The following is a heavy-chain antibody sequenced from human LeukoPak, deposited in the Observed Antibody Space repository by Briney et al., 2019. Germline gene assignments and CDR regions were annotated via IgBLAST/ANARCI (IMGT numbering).Heavy chain of an antibody. V-gene: IGHV3-21*01. CDR2: ISSGSSYI. CDR1: GFIFSSYS. Sequence: GGSLRLSCAASGFIFSSYSLNWVRQAPGKGLEWVSSISSGSSYIFYADSVEGRFTISRDNARNSLYLQMNSLRYEDTAVYYCARDLAGITAAGIFDYWGQGTLVTVSS. J-gene: IGHJ4*02. CDR3: ARDLAGITAAGIFDY. D-gene: IGHD6-13*01.